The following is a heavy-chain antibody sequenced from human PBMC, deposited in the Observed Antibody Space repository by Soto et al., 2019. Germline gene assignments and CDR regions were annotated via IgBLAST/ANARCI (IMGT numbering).Heavy chain of an antibody. J-gene: IGHJ3*02. CDR1: GFTFSSYS. V-gene: IGHV3-48*04. D-gene: IGHD3-10*01. CDR3: ARDRPYNRPDSFDI. Sequence: GGSLRLSCAASGFTFSSYSMNWVRQAPGKGLEWVSYISSSSSTIYYADSVKGRFTISRDNAKNSLYLQMNSLRAEDTAVYYCARDRPYNRPDSFDIWGQGTMVTVSS. CDR2: ISSSSSTI.